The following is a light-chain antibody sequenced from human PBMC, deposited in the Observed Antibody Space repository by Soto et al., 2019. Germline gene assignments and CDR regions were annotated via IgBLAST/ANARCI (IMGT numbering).Light chain of an antibody. Sequence: DLQMTQSPSSLSASVGDRVTITCRASQSISSYLNWYQQKPGKAPKLLIYAASSLQSGVPSRFSGSGSGTDFTLTISILQPEDFATYYCQPSYSTPPTFGGGTKVEIK. CDR3: QPSYSTPPT. J-gene: IGKJ4*01. CDR2: AAS. CDR1: QSISSY. V-gene: IGKV1-39*01.